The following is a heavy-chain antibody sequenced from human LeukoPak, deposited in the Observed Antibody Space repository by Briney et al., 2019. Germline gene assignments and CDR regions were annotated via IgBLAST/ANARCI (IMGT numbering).Heavy chain of an antibody. CDR2: IHYSGTTT. CDR3: ARGARYFGNYYYYGMDV. CDR1: GGSISSSPYY. V-gene: IGHV4-39*07. J-gene: IGHJ6*02. Sequence: SETLSLTCAVSGGSISSSPYYWGWIRQPPGKGLEWIGSIHYSGTTTYYSPSLKSRVTVSLDTSKNQFSLKLSSVTAADTAVYYCARGARYFGNYYYYGMDVWGQGTTVTVSS. D-gene: IGHD3-9*01.